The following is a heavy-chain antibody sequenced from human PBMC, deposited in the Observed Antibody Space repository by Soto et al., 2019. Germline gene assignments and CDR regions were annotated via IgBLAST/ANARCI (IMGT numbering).Heavy chain of an antibody. V-gene: IGHV1-69*12. D-gene: IGHD5-12*01. CDR1: GGTFSSYA. CDR2: IIPICGTA. Sequence: QVQLVQSGAEVKKPGSSVKVSCKASGGTFSSYAISWVRQAPGQGLEWMGGIIPICGTAKYAQKFQGRVTITADESTSTAYMELSSLRSEDTAVYYCASLLRGYSGTGDYWGQGTLVTVSS. CDR3: ASLLRGYSGTGDY. J-gene: IGHJ4*02.